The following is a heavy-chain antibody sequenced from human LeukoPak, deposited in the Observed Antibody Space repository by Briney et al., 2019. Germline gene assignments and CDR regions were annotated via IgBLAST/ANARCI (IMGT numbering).Heavy chain of an antibody. D-gene: IGHD6-19*01. Sequence: GGSLRLSCAASGFTFSSYSMNWVRQAPGKGLEWVSYISSSSSTIYYADSVKGRFTISRDNAKNSLYLQMNSLRAEDTAVYYCARDWRREQWLGPNAFDIWGQGTMVTVSS. J-gene: IGHJ3*02. V-gene: IGHV3-48*04. CDR3: ARDWRREQWLGPNAFDI. CDR2: ISSSSSTI. CDR1: GFTFSSYS.